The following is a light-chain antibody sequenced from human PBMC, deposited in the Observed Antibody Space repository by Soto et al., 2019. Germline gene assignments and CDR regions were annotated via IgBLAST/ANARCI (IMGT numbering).Light chain of an antibody. J-gene: IGKJ1*01. CDR1: QSLEYSDGMTY. V-gene: IGKV2-30*01. Sequence: DAVLTQSPLTLPVTPGQPASISCRSSQSLEYSDGMTYLNWYQQRPGQSPRRLIYKVSNRDFGVPDRFSGSGSGTAFTLEISRVEAEDVGVYYCMQGSYWPWTFGQGTKVEIK. CDR2: KVS. CDR3: MQGSYWPWT.